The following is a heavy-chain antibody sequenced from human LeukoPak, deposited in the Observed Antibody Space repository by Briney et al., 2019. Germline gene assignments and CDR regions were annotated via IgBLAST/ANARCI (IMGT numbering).Heavy chain of an antibody. CDR1: GYTFTSYG. Sequence: ASVKVSCKTSGYTFTSYGLSWVRRAPGQGLEWVGWLSPYSGNTNYAQKVQGRVTMTTDTSTSTAYMELRSLRSDDTAMYFCTRVGGYSPSSTGGNAFDIWGQGTMVTVSS. D-gene: IGHD6-6*01. CDR3: TRVGGYSPSSTGGNAFDI. J-gene: IGHJ3*02. CDR2: LSPYSGNT. V-gene: IGHV1-18*01.